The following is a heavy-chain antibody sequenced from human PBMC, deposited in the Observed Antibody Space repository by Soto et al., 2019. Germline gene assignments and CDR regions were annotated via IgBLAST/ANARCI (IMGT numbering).Heavy chain of an antibody. CDR2: IYYSGST. CDR1: GGSISSYY. J-gene: IGHJ6*02. Sequence: SETLSLTSTVSGGSISSYYWSWIRQPPGKGLEWIGYIYYSGSTNYNPSLKSRVTISVDTSKNQFSLKLSSVTAADTAVYYCARQSEAIYGMDVWGQGTTVTVSS. V-gene: IGHV4-59*01. D-gene: IGHD2-2*01. CDR3: ARQSEAIYGMDV.